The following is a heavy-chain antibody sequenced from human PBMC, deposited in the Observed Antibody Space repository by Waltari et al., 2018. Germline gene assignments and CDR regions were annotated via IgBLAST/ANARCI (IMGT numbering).Heavy chain of an antibody. CDR1: GGSFSGYY. J-gene: IGHJ4*02. Sequence: QVQLQQWGAGLLKPSETLSLTCAVYGGSFSGYYWSWIRQPPGKGLEWIGEINHSGSTNYNPSLKSRVTISVDTSKNQFSLKLSSVTAADTAVYYCARTPYYGNFDYWGQGTLVTVSS. V-gene: IGHV4-34*01. CDR3: ARTPYYGNFDY. CDR2: INHSGST. D-gene: IGHD3-10*01.